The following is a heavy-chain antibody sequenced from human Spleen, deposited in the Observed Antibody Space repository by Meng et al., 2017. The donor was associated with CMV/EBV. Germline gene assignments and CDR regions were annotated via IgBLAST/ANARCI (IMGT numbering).Heavy chain of an antibody. V-gene: IGHV3-33*06. CDR1: GFTFSSYG. CDR2: IWYDGSNK. J-gene: IGHJ6*02. CDR3: AKGGPLGYYYYGMDV. Sequence: LSLTCAASGFTFSSYGMHWVRQAPGKGLEWVAVIWYDGSNKYYADSVKGRFTISRDNSKNTLYLQMNSLRAEDRAVYYCAKGGPLGYYYYGMDVWGQGTTVTVSS.